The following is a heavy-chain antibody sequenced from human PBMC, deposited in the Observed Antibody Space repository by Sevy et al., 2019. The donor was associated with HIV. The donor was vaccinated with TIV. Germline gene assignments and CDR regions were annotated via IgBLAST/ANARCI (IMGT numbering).Heavy chain of an antibody. J-gene: IGHJ6*02. V-gene: IGHV4-59*01. D-gene: IGHD3-3*01. CDR1: GGSISSYY. CDR2: VNYRGST. Sequence: SETLSLTCAVSGGSISSYYWTWIRQPPGKGLEWSGYVNYRGSTNYNPSLKSGLTMSVDVSKNQFYLKLTSVTAADTAVYYCARDSSTGITVHGVVTYGMDVWGQGTTVTVSS. CDR3: ARDSSTGITVHGVVTYGMDV.